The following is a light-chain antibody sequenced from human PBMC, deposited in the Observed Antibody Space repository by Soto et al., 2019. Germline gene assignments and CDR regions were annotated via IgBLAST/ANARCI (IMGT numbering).Light chain of an antibody. CDR1: QSISSY. Sequence: DIQLTQSPSSLSASVGDRVTVAFRASQSISSYLNWYQQRPGKAPKVLIYAASSLQSGVPSRFSGSGSGTDFTLTISSLQPEDFATYYCQQSHTTPPTFGQGTKV. V-gene: IGKV1-39*01. CDR2: AAS. J-gene: IGKJ1*01. CDR3: QQSHTTPPT.